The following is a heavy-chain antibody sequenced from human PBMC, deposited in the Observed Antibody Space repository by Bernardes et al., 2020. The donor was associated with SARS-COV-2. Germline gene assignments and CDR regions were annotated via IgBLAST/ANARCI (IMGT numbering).Heavy chain of an antibody. CDR2: IYSGGST. CDR3: ARSTVTTFYYYYYMDV. D-gene: IGHD4-4*01. J-gene: IGHJ6*03. Sequence: GSLRLSCAASGFTVSSNYMSWVRQAPGKGLEWVSVIYSGGSTYYADSVKGRFTISRHNSKNTLYLQMNSLRAEDTAVYYCARSTVTTFYYYYYMDVWGKGTTVTVSS. V-gene: IGHV3-53*04. CDR1: GFTVSSNY.